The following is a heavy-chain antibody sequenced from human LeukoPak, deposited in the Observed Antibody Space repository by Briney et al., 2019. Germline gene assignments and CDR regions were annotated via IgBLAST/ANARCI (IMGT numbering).Heavy chain of an antibody. V-gene: IGHV3-43*02. CDR2: ISGDGGST. J-gene: IGHJ4*02. Sequence: GGSLRLSCAASGFTFDDYAMHWVRHAPGKGLEWVSLISGDGGSTYYADSVKGRFTISRDNSKNSLYLQMNSLTTEDTALYYCAKDIGGYYYGSTSFDYWGQGTLVTVSS. CDR3: AKDIGGYYYGSTSFDY. D-gene: IGHD3-10*01. CDR1: GFTFDDYA.